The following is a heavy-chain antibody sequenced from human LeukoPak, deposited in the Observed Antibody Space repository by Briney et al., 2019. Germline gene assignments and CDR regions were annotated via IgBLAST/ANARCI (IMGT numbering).Heavy chain of an antibody. J-gene: IGHJ6*03. Sequence: GGSLRLSCAPSGFTFRDYSMNWVRQAPAKGLEWVASISTVSTYTFYGDSVEGRFSISRDNAKNVLYLHMSRLTAEDTAVYYCARDGSGLFLYYYMDVWGKGTTVTVSS. CDR1: GFTFRDYS. D-gene: IGHD6-25*01. V-gene: IGHV3-21*06. CDR3: ARDGSGLFLYYYMDV. CDR2: ISTVSTYT.